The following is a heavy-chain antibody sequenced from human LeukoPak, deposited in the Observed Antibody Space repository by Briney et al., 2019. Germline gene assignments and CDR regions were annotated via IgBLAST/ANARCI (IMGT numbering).Heavy chain of an antibody. CDR1: GYSISSGYY. CDR3: TGSGSYYNALFQH. Sequence: SGTPPITCAGSGYSISSGYYWGWIRQPPGKGLEGIGSIYHSGSTYYNPSLKSRVTISVDTSKNQFSLKLSSVTAADTAVYYCTGSGSYYNALFQHWGQGTLVTVS. D-gene: IGHD3-10*01. CDR2: IYHSGST. J-gene: IGHJ1*01. V-gene: IGHV4-38-2*01.